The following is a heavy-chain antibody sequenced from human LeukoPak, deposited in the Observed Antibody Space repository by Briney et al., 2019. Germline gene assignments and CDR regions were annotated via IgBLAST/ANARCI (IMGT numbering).Heavy chain of an antibody. J-gene: IGHJ4*02. CDR2: IRSKAYGWTT. CDR3: TRSRDSSGYYYVY. CDR1: GFTFGDYA. D-gene: IGHD3-22*01. V-gene: IGHV3-49*04. Sequence: GGSLRLSCTASGFTFGDYAMSWVRQAPGKGLEWVGFIRSKAYGWTTEYAASVKGRFTISRDDSKSIAYLQMNSLKTEDTAVYYCTRSRDSSGYYYVYWGQGTLVTVSS.